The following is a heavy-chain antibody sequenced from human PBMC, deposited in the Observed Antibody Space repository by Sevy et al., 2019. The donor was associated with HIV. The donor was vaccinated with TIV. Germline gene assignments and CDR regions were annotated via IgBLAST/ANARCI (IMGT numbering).Heavy chain of an antibody. Sequence: SGPTLVNPTQTLTLTCTFSGFSLSTSGVAVGWIRQPPGKALEWLALIRWDDDKFYSPSLKTRLAITKDTSKNQVVLTMPIMDPVDTATDFCAHRQWPWDYGLGTYSNWFDPWGQGTLVTVSS. CDR1: GFSLSTSGVA. J-gene: IGHJ5*02. V-gene: IGHV2-5*02. D-gene: IGHD3-10*01. CDR3: AHRQWPWDYGLGTYSNWFDP. CDR2: IRWDDDK.